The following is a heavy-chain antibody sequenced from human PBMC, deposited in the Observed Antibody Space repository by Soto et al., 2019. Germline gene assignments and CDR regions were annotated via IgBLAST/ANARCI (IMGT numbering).Heavy chain of an antibody. CDR1: DYPIRSDYY. V-gene: IGHV4-38-2*01. CDR3: ARAMYYSDSRGYHWYFDL. D-gene: IGHD3-22*01. Sequence: SETLSLTCAVSDYPIRSDYYWGWIRQPPGKGLEWIESMNHRGSTYYNPSLKSRVTTSVDMSKNQFSLKLRSVTAADTGVYYCARAMYYSDSRGYHWYFDLWGRGTLVTVS. J-gene: IGHJ2*01. CDR2: MNHRGST.